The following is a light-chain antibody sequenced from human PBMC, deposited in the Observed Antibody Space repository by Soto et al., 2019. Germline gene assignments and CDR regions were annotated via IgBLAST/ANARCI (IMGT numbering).Light chain of an antibody. V-gene: IGKV3-15*01. CDR2: GAS. CDR3: QQYDNWPLT. J-gene: IGKJ4*01. Sequence: EIVMTQSPVTLSASPGERATLSCRTSQSISSNLAWYQQKRGQAPRLLISGASTRASGVPDRFSGSGSVAEFTLTISSLQSEDFAVYYCQQYDNWPLTFGGGTKVDIK. CDR1: QSISSN.